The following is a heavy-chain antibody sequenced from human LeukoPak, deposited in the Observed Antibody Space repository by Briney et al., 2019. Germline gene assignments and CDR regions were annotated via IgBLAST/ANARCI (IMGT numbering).Heavy chain of an antibody. CDR1: GFTFSSYA. J-gene: IGHJ4*02. CDR2: ISGSGGTT. D-gene: IGHD2-21*02. Sequence: GGSLRLSCAASGFTFSSYAMSWVRQAPGKGLEWVSAISGSGGTTYYADSVKGRFTISRDNSKSTLYVQMNSLRAEDTAVYYCATDDWRRYCGGDCYPDYWGQGTLVTVSS. V-gene: IGHV3-23*01. CDR3: ATDDWRRYCGGDCYPDY.